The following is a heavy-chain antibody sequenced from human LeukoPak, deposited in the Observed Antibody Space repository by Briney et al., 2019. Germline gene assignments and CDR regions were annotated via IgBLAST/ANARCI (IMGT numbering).Heavy chain of an antibody. D-gene: IGHD3-22*01. V-gene: IGHV3-33*01. CDR1: GFTFSSYG. Sequence: PGGSLRLSCAASGFTFSSYGMHWVRQAPGKGLEWVAVIWYDGSNKYYADSVKGRFTISRDNSKNTLYLQINSLRAEDKAVYYCARDEYYYDSSGYFDYWGQGTLVTVSS. CDR3: ARDEYYYDSSGYFDY. J-gene: IGHJ4*02. CDR2: IWYDGSNK.